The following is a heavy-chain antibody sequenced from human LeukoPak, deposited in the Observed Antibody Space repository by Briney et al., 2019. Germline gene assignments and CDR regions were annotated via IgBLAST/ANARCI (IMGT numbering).Heavy chain of an antibody. CDR1: GGSISSYY. CDR2: IYTSGST. J-gene: IGHJ4*02. D-gene: IGHD3-10*02. Sequence: PSETLSLTCTVSGGSISSYYWSWIRQPAGKGLEWIGRIYTSGSTNYNPSLKSRVTISLDTSKNQFSLKLTSVAAADTAVYYCAPIFGDYSDFDSWSQGTLVTVSS. V-gene: IGHV4-4*07. CDR3: APIFGDYSDFDS.